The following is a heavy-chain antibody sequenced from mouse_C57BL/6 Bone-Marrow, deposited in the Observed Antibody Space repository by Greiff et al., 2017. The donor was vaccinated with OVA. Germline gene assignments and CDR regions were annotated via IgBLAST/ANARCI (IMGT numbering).Heavy chain of an antibody. Sequence: VKLQESGSGLVQPSQSLSITCTVSGFSLTSYGVHWVRQSPGKGLEWLGVIWRGGSTDYNAAFMSRLSITKDNSKSQVFFKMNSLQADDTAIYYCAKFFSLCAMDYWGQGTSVTVSS. CDR3: AKFFSLCAMDY. J-gene: IGHJ4*01. V-gene: IGHV2-5*01. D-gene: IGHD6-2*01. CDR1: GFSLTSYG. CDR2: IWRGGST.